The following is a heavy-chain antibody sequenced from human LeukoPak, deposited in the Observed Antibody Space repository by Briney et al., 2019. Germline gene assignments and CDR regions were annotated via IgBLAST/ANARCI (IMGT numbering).Heavy chain of an antibody. CDR3: ARAGEWNDLDF. Sequence: ASVKVSCKVSGYTLTELSMHWVRQAPGKGLEWVGGFDPEDGETVYAQKFQGRVTMTEDTSTDTAYMNLSSLRSEDTAVYYCARAGEWNDLDFWGQGTLVTVSS. V-gene: IGHV1-24*01. D-gene: IGHD1-1*01. J-gene: IGHJ4*02. CDR1: GYTLTELS. CDR2: FDPEDGET.